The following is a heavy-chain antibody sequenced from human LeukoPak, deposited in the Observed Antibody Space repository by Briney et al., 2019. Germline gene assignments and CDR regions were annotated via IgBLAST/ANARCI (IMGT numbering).Heavy chain of an antibody. D-gene: IGHD2-2*01. CDR3: AVGYCSSTSCYVSIAAPLDY. V-gene: IGHV1-18*01. CDR1: GYTFTSYG. J-gene: IGHJ4*02. CDR2: ISAYNGNT. Sequence: VASVKVSCKASGYTFTSYGISWVRQAPGQGLEWMGWISAYNGNTNYAQKLQGRVTMTTDTSTSTAYMELSSLRSEDTAVYYCAVGYCSSTSCYVSIAAPLDYWGQGTLVTVSS.